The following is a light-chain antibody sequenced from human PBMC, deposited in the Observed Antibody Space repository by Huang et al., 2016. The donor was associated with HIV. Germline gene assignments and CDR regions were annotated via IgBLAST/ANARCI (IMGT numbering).Light chain of an antibody. J-gene: IGKJ4*01. CDR1: QSISSW. V-gene: IGKV1-5*03. Sequence: DIQMTQSPSTLSASVGDRVTITCRASQSISSWLAWYQQKPGKAPELLIYKASNLETGVPSRFSGNGSGTEFTLTISSLQPDDFATYYCQQYNSYPLTFGGGTKVEIK. CDR2: KAS. CDR3: QQYNSYPLT.